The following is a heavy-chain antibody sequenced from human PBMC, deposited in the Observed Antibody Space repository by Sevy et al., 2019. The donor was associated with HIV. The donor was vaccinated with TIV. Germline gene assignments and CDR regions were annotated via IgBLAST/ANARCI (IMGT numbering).Heavy chain of an antibody. Sequence: ASVTVSCKASGGTFSSYAINWVRQAPGQGLEWMGGIIPIFGTANYAQKFQGRVTTTADESTSTAYMELSSLRSEDTAVYYCARSFDSEGAFDVWGQGTMVTVSS. CDR1: GGTFSSYA. V-gene: IGHV1-69*13. J-gene: IGHJ3*01. CDR2: IIPIFGTA. CDR3: ARSFDSEGAFDV.